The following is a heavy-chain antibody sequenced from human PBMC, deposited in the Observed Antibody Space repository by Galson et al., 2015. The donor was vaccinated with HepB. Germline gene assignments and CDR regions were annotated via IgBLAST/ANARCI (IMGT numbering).Heavy chain of an antibody. CDR1: GYTLTELS. J-gene: IGHJ6*02. Sequence: SVKVSCKVSGYTLTELSMHWVRQAPGKGLEWMGGFDPEDGETIYAQKFQGRVTMTEDTSTDTAYMELSSLRSEDTAVYYCATIWYSSRLYYYGMDVWGQGTTATVSS. V-gene: IGHV1-24*01. D-gene: IGHD6-13*01. CDR3: ATIWYSSRLYYYGMDV. CDR2: FDPEDGET.